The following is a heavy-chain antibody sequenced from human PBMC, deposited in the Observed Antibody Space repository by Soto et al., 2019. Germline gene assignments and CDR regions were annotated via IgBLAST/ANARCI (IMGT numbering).Heavy chain of an antibody. V-gene: IGHV3-7*01. D-gene: IGHD6-6*01. CDR2: IKQDESDK. J-gene: IGHJ4*02. CDR3: ARDFRSDYDSSSGFDS. Sequence: EVQLVESGGGLVQPGGSLRLSCAASGFTFSSYWMSWVRQAPGKGLEWVANIKQDESDKYYVDSVKGRFTISRDNAKNSLHLQMNRLRAEDTAVYYCARDFRSDYDSSSGFDSWGQGTLVTVSS. CDR1: GFTFSSYW.